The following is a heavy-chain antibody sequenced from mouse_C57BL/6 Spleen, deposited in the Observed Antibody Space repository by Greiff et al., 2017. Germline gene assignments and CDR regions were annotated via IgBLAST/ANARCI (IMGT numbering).Heavy chain of an antibody. D-gene: IGHD4-1*01. Sequence: EVKLVESGEGLVKPGGSLKLSCAASGFTFSSYAMSWVRQTPEKRLEWVAYISSGGDYIYYADTVKGRFTISRDNARNTLYLQMSSLKSEDTAMYYCTRDPGAEGFAYWGQGTLVTVSA. J-gene: IGHJ3*01. CDR2: ISSGGDYI. CDR3: TRDPGAEGFAY. V-gene: IGHV5-9-1*02. CDR1: GFTFSSYA.